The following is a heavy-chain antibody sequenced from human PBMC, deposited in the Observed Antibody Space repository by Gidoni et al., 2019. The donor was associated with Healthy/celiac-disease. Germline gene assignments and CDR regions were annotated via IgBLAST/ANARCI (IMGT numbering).Heavy chain of an antibody. D-gene: IGHD6-19*01. Sequence: QVQLVESGGGLVKPGGSLRLSCAASGFTFSDYYMRWIRQAPGKGLEWVSYISSSGSTIYYEDSVKGRFTISRDNAKNSLYLQMNSLRAEDTAVYYCASPSAYSSGWYGGREEFDYWGQGTLVTVSS. CDR3: ASPSAYSSGWYGGREEFDY. J-gene: IGHJ4*02. V-gene: IGHV3-11*01. CDR2: ISSSGSTI. CDR1: GFTFSDYY.